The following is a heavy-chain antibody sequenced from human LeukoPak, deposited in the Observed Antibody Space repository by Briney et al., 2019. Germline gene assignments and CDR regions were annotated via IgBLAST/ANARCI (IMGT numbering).Heavy chain of an antibody. J-gene: IGHJ3*01. CDR2: IYYSGST. CDR3: ARVYGSGYDFRGAFDL. CDR1: GNSFGDYY. Sequence: SETLSLTCTVSGNSFGDYYWSWIRQPPGKGLEWIGYIYYSGSTNYNPSLKSRVTISVDTSKNQFSLRLSSVNAADTAVYYWARVYGSGYDFRGAFDLWGQGTMVTVSS. D-gene: IGHD5-12*01. V-gene: IGHV4-59*01.